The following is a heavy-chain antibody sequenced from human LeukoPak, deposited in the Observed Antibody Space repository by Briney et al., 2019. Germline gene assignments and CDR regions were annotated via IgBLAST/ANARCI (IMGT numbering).Heavy chain of an antibody. Sequence: GRSLRLACAASGFTFSSYAMHWVRQAPGKGLEWVAVISYDGSNKYYADSVKGRFTISRDNSKNTLYLQMNSLRAEDTAVYYCARVKGWFGDKPDYWGQGTLVTVSS. D-gene: IGHD3-10*01. V-gene: IGHV3-30*04. CDR2: ISYDGSNK. CDR3: ARVKGWFGDKPDY. J-gene: IGHJ4*02. CDR1: GFTFSSYA.